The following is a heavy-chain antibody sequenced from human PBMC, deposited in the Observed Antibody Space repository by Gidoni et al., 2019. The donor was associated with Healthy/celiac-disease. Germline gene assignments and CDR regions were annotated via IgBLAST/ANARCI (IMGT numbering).Heavy chain of an antibody. D-gene: IGHD6-13*01. CDR3: ARCMQAGYSSSWSRMDAFDI. Sequence: EVQLVESGGGLGKPGGSLRLSCHAPGFTFSRYRMNRVRQAPGKGLEWVSSIISSSSYIYYAESVKGRFTISRDNAKNSLYLQMNSLRAEDTAVYYCARCMQAGYSSSWSRMDAFDIWGQGTMVTVSS. CDR2: IISSSSYI. V-gene: IGHV3-21*01. J-gene: IGHJ3*02. CDR1: GFTFSRYR.